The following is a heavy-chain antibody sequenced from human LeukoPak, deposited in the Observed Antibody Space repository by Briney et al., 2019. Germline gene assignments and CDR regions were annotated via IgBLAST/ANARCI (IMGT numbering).Heavy chain of an antibody. CDR1: GGSISTGNYY. V-gene: IGHV4-61*02. CDR2: ISTSGST. J-gene: IGHJ1*01. D-gene: IGHD3-3*01. Sequence: SETLSLTCTVSGGSISTGNYYWSWIRQPAGKGLEWIGRISTSGSTNYNPSLKSRVTISLDTSRNQFSLKLNSVTAADTAVYYCARAGAYDSRTFEFQSWGRGTLVTVSS. CDR3: ARAGAYDSRTFEFQS.